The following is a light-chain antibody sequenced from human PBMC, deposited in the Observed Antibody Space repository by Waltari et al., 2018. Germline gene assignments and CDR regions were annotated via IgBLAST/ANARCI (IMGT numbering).Light chain of an antibody. CDR3: QQYSTVPVT. CDR1: QRILSASNNKNY. J-gene: IGKJ4*01. CDR2: WAS. Sequence: DIVMTQSADSLAVSLGERATINCESSQRILSASNNKNYIAWYQQKPGQPPKLLIHWASTRQSGVPDRFSASGSGTDFPLTISSLQAEDVAVYYCQQYSTVPVTFGGGTKVEIK. V-gene: IGKV4-1*01.